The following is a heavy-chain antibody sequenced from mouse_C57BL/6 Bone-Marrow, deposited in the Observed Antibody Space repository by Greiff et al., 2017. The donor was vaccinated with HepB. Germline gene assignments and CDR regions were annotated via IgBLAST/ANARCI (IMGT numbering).Heavy chain of an antibody. Sequence: EVKLVESGGDLVKPGGSLKLSCAASGFTFSSYGMSWVRQTPDKRLEWVATISSGGSYTYYPDSVKGRFTISRDNAKNTLYLQMSSLKSEDTAMYYCAQWVYWYFDVWGTGTTVTVSS. CDR2: ISSGGSYT. CDR3: AQWVYWYFDV. J-gene: IGHJ1*03. CDR1: GFTFSSYG. V-gene: IGHV5-6*01.